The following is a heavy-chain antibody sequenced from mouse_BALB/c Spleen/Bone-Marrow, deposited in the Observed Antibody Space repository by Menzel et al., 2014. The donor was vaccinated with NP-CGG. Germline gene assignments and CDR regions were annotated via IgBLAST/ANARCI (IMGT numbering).Heavy chain of an antibody. J-gene: IGHJ4*01. CDR1: GFTFSSFG. D-gene: IGHD2-4*01. Sequence: EVQLQQSGGGLVQPGGSRKLSCAASGFTFSSFGMHWARQAPEKGLEWVAYISSGSSTIYYADTVKGRFTISRDNPKNTLFLQMTSLRSEDTAMHYCTRKGALITHYYAMDYWGQGTSVTVSS. V-gene: IGHV5-17*02. CDR2: ISSGSSTI. CDR3: TRKGALITHYYAMDY.